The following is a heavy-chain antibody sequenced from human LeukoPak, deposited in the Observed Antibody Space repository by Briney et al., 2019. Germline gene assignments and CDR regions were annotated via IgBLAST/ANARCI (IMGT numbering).Heavy chain of an antibody. J-gene: IGHJ4*02. D-gene: IGHD1-26*01. CDR3: TREYSGSYFDY. V-gene: IGHV3-49*04. CDR1: GFTFGDYA. Sequence: GRSLRLSCTASGFTFGDYAMSWVRQAPGKGLEWVGFIRSKAYGGTTEYAASVKGRSIISRDDSKSIAYLQMNSLKTEDTAVYYCTREYSGSYFDYWGQGTLVTVSS. CDR2: IRSKAYGGTT.